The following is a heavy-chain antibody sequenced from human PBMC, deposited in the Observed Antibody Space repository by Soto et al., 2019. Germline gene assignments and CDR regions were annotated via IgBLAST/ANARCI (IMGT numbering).Heavy chain of an antibody. CDR3: ASRGAWGLQGVVGY. V-gene: IGHV3-30*03. CDR2: ISYDGSNK. J-gene: IGHJ4*02. Sequence: QVQLVESGGGVVQPGRSLRLSCAASGFTFSSYGMHWVRQAPGKGLEWVAVISYDGSNKYYADSVKGRFTISRDNSKNKLYLQMNSLRAEDPAVYYCASRGAWGLQGVVGYWGQGTLGTVSS. CDR1: GFTFSSYG. D-gene: IGHD1-26*01.